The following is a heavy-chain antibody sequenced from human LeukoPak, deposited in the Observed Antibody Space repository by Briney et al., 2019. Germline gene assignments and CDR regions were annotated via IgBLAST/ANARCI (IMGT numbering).Heavy chain of an antibody. V-gene: IGHV1-46*01. J-gene: IGHJ4*02. D-gene: IGHD5-24*01. CDR1: GYTFTNYY. Sequence: ASVAVSCTASGYTFTNYYIHWVRQAPGQGLEWMGIINPGGRSKSYAQKFQGTVTMTRDTSTSPVYMELSSLRSEDTAVYYCAREIGPIQLHLWGSAFDYWGQGTLVTVSS. CDR2: INPGGRSK. CDR3: AREIGPIQLHLWGSAFDY.